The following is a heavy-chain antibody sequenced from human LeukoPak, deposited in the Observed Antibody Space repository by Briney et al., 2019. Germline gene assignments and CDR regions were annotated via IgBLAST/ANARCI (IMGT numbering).Heavy chain of an antibody. Sequence: GGSLRLSCAASGFTFSSYSMNWVRQAPGKGLEWVSSISSSSSYIYYADSVKGRFTISRDNAKNSLYLQMNSLRAEDTAVHYCARTYSSSWYRPSTDAFDIWGQGTMVTVSS. CDR1: GFTFSSYS. V-gene: IGHV3-21*01. CDR2: ISSSSSYI. J-gene: IGHJ3*02. D-gene: IGHD6-13*01. CDR3: ARTYSSSWYRPSTDAFDI.